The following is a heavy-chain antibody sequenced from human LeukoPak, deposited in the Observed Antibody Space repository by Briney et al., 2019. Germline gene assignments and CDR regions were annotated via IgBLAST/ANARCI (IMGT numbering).Heavy chain of an antibody. CDR1: GGSISSSSYY. Sequence: PSETLSLTCTVSGGSISSSSYYWGWIRQPPGKGLEWIGSIYYSGSTYYNPSLKSRVTISVDTSKNQFSLKLSSVTAADTGVYYCASIAAAGRSVSSDYWGQGTLVTVSS. CDR2: IYYSGST. D-gene: IGHD6-13*01. CDR3: ASIAAAGRSVSSDY. J-gene: IGHJ4*02. V-gene: IGHV4-39*01.